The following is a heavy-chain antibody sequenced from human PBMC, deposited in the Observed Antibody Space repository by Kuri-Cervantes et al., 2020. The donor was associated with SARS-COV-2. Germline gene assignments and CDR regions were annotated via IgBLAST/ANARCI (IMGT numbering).Heavy chain of an antibody. V-gene: IGHV1-8*01. CDR2: VKTNSGNT. CDR1: ETTFPNYD. D-gene: IGHD2-21*01. Sequence: ASVKVSCKAPETTFPNYDINWVRQATGQGLERMGMVKTNSGNTLYARIFQGRVTMTRDTSTSTVYMELSSLTSEDTAIYYCYCAPKEGFDSWGQGTLVTVSS. J-gene: IGHJ4*02. CDR3: YCAPKEGFDS.